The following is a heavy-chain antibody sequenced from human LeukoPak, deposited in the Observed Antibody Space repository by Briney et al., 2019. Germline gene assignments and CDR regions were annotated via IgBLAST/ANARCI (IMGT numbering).Heavy chain of an antibody. Sequence: GRSLRLSCFGSGLTLSNYWMTWLRHAPGEGLEWVTNIKEDGSVIYYADSVRGRFTISRDNAKNSLYLQMNSLRVKDTAVYYCATGRWYGEFAGSGFDDWGQGILVTVSS. CDR2: IKEDGSVI. CDR1: GLTLSNYW. J-gene: IGHJ4*02. CDR3: ATGRWYGEFAGSGFDD. D-gene: IGHD3-10*01. V-gene: IGHV3-7*01.